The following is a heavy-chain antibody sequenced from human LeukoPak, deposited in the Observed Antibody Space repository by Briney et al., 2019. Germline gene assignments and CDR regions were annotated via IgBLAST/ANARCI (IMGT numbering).Heavy chain of an antibody. V-gene: IGHV3-23*01. CDR1: GFTFSSYV. J-gene: IGHJ4*02. CDR2: IGVSGRT. D-gene: IGHD6-19*01. Sequence: GGSLRLSCAASGFTFSSYVMAWVRQAPGKGLDWVSSIGVSGRTSYPDSAKGRFTISRDNSKNTLYLQMSSLRAEDTAIYYCAKVASGADYWGQGSLVTVSS. CDR3: AKVASGADY.